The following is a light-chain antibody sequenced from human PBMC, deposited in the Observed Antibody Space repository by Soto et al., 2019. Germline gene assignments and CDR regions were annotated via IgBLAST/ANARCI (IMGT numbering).Light chain of an antibody. CDR1: SSNIGAGYD. CDR3: QSYDSRLSGSV. CDR2: GNN. V-gene: IGLV1-40*01. Sequence: QSVLTQPPSMSGAPGQRVTVSCTGSSSNIGAGYDVHWYQQLPGTAPKLLIFGNNNRPSGVPDRFSGSKSGTSASLAITGLQAEDEADYYCQSYDSRLSGSVFGGGTKLTVL. J-gene: IGLJ2*01.